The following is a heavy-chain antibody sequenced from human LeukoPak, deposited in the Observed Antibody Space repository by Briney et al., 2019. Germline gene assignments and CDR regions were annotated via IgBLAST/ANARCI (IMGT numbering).Heavy chain of an antibody. V-gene: IGHV4-34*01. CDR3: ARVLVAAAFDY. D-gene: IGHD6-13*01. Sequence: SETLSLTCAVYGGSFSDYYWSWIRQPPGKGLEWIGEISHSGSTNYNPSLKSRVTISVDTSKDQFSLRLSSVTAADTAVYYCARVLVAAAFDYWGQGTLVTASS. CDR1: GGSFSDYY. CDR2: ISHSGST. J-gene: IGHJ4*02.